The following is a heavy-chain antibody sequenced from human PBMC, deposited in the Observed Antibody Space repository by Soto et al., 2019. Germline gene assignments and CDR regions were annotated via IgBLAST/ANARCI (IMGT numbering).Heavy chain of an antibody. CDR3: ASRMTIFGVVTSAHYYYYGMDV. V-gene: IGHV1-69*13. CDR2: IIPIFGTA. Sequence: SVKVSCKASGGTFSSYAISWVRQAPGQGLEWMGGIIPIFGTANYAQKFQGRVTITADESTSTAYMELSSLRSEDTAVYYCASRMTIFGVVTSAHYYYYGMDVWGQGTTVTVSS. D-gene: IGHD3-3*01. CDR1: GGTFSSYA. J-gene: IGHJ6*02.